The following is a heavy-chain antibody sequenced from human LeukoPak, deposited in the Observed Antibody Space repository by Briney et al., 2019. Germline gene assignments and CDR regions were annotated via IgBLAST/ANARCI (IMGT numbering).Heavy chain of an antibody. D-gene: IGHD1-26*01. CDR1: GGTFSSYA. J-gene: IGHJ5*02. CDR2: SLPFFGTA. Sequence: SVKVSCKASGGTFSSYAISWVRQAPGQGLEWMGGSLPFFGTANYAHTFQGRLTITADKSTNTAFMELRSLRAEDAPVFYCSGKLGAARVYWFVPWGQGTLVTVSS. V-gene: IGHV1-69*06. CDR3: SGKLGAARVYWFVP.